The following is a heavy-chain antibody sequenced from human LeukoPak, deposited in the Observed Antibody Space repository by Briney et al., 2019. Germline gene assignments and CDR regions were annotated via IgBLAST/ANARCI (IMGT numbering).Heavy chain of an antibody. CDR1: AFRFSSYG. D-gene: IGHD1-26*01. V-gene: IGHV3-30*02. Sequence: GGSLRLSCAASAFRFSSYGMHWVRQAPGKGPEWVAFIRSDSSNQYYADSVKGRFTISRDNSKNTLYLQMNSLRAEDTAVYYCARGSQPQFDYWGQGTLVTVSS. CDR3: ARGSQPQFDY. CDR2: IRSDSSNQ. J-gene: IGHJ4*02.